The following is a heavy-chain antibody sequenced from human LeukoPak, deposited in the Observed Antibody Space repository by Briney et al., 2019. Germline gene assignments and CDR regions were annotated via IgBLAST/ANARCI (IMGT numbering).Heavy chain of an antibody. Sequence: PGGSLRLSCAASGFTFSSYAMSWVRQAPGKGLEWVSAISGSGGSTYYADSVKGRFTISRDNSKNTLYLQMNSLRAEDTAVYYCARPGTHCDGGSCFPWGYWGQGTLVTVSS. D-gene: IGHD2-15*01. CDR3: ARPGTHCDGGSCFPWGY. CDR2: ISGSGGST. CDR1: GFTFSSYA. V-gene: IGHV3-23*01. J-gene: IGHJ4*02.